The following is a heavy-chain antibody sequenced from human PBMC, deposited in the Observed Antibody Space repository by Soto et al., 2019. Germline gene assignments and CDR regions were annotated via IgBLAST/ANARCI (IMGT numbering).Heavy chain of an antibody. Sequence: SETLSLTCSVYGGSFSGYYWSWIRQPPGKGLEWIGEINHSGSTNYNPSLKSRVTISVDTSKNQFSLKLSSVTAADTAVYYCARVRASGAAVDIWGQGKRGTV. CDR1: GGSFSGYY. D-gene: IGHD4-17*01. V-gene: IGHV4-34*01. CDR2: INHSGST. CDR3: ARVRASGAAVDI. J-gene: IGHJ3*02.